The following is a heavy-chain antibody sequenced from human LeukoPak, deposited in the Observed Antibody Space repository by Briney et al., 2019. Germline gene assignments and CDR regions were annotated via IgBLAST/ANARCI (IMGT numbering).Heavy chain of an antibody. V-gene: IGHV3-48*03. D-gene: IGHD6-19*01. CDR2: ISSSGSTI. CDR3: AKRGRQSIAVVRLTTPIDY. Sequence: GGSLRLSCAASGFTFSSYEMNWVRQAPGKGLEWVSYISSSGSTIYYADSVKGRFTISRDNAKNTLYLQMNSLRAEDTAVYYCAKRGRQSIAVVRLTTPIDYWGQGTLVTVSS. CDR1: GFTFSSYE. J-gene: IGHJ4*02.